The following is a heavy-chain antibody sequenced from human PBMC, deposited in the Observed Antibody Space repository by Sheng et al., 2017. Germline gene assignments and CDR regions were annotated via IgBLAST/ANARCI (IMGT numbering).Heavy chain of an antibody. J-gene: IGHJ6*03. D-gene: IGHD6-25*01. V-gene: IGHV1-69*04. Sequence: QVQLVQSGAEVKKPGSSVKVSCKASGGTFSSYAISWVRQAPGQGLEWMGGIIPILGIANYAQKFQGRVTITADKSTSTAYMELSSLRSEDTAVYYCARDRLGAGTVYYYYMDVWGKGTTVTVSS. CDR2: IIPILGIA. CDR3: ARDRLGAGTVYYYYMDV. CDR1: GGTFSSYA.